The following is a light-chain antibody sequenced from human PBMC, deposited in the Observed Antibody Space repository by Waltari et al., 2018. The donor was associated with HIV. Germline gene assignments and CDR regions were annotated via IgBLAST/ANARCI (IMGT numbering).Light chain of an antibody. CDR2: DVT. Sequence: QSALTQPPSASGSPGQSVTISCTGTSSDIGAYNYVAWYQQYPGKAPKLMIYDVTKRPSGVPARFSGAKSGNTASLTVSGLQAEDEADYYCASHAGSKDVFGGGTKLTVL. V-gene: IGLV2-8*01. CDR3: ASHAGSKDV. CDR1: SSDIGAYNY. J-gene: IGLJ2*01.